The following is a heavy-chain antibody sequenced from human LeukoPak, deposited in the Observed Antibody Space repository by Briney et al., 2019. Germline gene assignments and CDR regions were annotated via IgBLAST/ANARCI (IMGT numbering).Heavy chain of an antibody. Sequence: SETLSLTCTVSGGSISSSSYYWSWIRQPPGKGLEWIGYIYYSGSTNYNPSLKSRVTISVDTSKNQFSLKLSSVTATDTAVYYCARGRRPFDPWGQGTLVTVSS. J-gene: IGHJ5*02. CDR3: ARGRRPFDP. CDR2: IYYSGST. CDR1: GGSISSSSYY. V-gene: IGHV4-61*01.